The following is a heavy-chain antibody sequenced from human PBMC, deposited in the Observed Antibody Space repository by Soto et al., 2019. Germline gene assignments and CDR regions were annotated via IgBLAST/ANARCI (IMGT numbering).Heavy chain of an antibody. Sequence: GGSLRLSCAASGFTLSSYAMNWVRQAPGRGLEWVSYISSSGSTIYYADSVKGRFTISRDNAKNSLYLQMNSLRVEDTAVYFCARDSILDYWGQGTPVTVSS. CDR1: GFTLSSYA. V-gene: IGHV3-48*03. CDR2: ISSSGSTI. J-gene: IGHJ4*02. CDR3: ARDSILDY.